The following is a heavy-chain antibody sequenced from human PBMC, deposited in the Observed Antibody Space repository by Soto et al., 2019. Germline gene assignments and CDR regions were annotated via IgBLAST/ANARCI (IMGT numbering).Heavy chain of an antibody. Sequence: ASVKVSCKASGYTFTSYAMHWVRQAPVQRLEWMGWINAGDGNTKYSQKFQGRVTITRDTSASTAYMELSSLRSEDTAVYYCARIVAAAGTRSDYWGQGTLLTVSS. J-gene: IGHJ4*02. CDR1: GYTFTSYA. V-gene: IGHV1-3*01. D-gene: IGHD6-13*01. CDR2: INAGDGNT. CDR3: ARIVAAAGTRSDY.